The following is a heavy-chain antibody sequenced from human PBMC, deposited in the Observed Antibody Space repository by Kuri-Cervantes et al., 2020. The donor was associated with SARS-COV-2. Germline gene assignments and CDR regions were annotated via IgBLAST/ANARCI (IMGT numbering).Heavy chain of an antibody. CDR1: GGSFNDYY. J-gene: IGHJ6*02. CDR3: AKDYTEWRLGVYHYYGMDV. V-gene: IGHV4-34*01. Sequence: SETLSLTCAVYGGSFNDYYWGWTWIRQPPGKGLEWLGEINHSGTTKYNPSLKSRVTISVDTSKNQFSLKLSSVTAADTAVYYCAKDYTEWRLGVYHYYGMDVWGQGTTVTVSS. CDR2: INHSGTT. D-gene: IGHD3-3*01.